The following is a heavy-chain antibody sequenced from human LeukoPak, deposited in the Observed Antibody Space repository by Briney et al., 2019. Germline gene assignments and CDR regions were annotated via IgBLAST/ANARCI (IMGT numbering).Heavy chain of an antibody. CDR2: IYYSGST. Sequence: SETLSLTCTVSGGSISSGGYYWSWIRQHPGKGLEWIGYIYYSGSTYYNPSLKSRVTISVDTSKNQFPLKLSSVTAADTAVYYCAREIWSGSYYIDYWGQGTLVTVSS. CDR3: AREIWSGSYYIDY. CDR1: GGSISSGGYY. V-gene: IGHV4-31*03. D-gene: IGHD1-26*01. J-gene: IGHJ4*02.